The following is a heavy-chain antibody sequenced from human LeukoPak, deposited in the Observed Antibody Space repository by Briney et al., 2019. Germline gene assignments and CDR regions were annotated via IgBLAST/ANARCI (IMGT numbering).Heavy chain of an antibody. CDR3: ARDKLGGSLPYYFDY. CDR1: GFTFSSYS. D-gene: IGHD2-15*01. Sequence: GGSLRLSCAASGFTFSSYSMNWVRQAPGKGLEWVSSISSSSSYIYYADSVKGRFTISRDNAKNSLYLQMNSLRAEDTAVYYCARDKLGGSLPYYFDYWGQGTLVTVSS. CDR2: ISSSSSYI. J-gene: IGHJ4*02. V-gene: IGHV3-21*01.